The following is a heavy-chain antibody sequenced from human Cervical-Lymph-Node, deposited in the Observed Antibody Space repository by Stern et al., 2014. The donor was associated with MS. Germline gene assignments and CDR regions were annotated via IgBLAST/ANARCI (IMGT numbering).Heavy chain of an antibody. D-gene: IGHD1-7*01. V-gene: IGHV2-26*01. J-gene: IGHJ4*02. CDR3: ARIITGTTNFDY. CDR2: IFSNDEK. Sequence: SGPVLVKPTETLTLTCTVSGFSLSNARMGVSWIRQPPGKALEWLANIFSNDEKSYSTSLKSRLTISKDTSKSQVVLTMTNMDPVDTATYYCARIITGTTNFDYWGQGTLVTVSS. CDR1: GFSLSNARMG.